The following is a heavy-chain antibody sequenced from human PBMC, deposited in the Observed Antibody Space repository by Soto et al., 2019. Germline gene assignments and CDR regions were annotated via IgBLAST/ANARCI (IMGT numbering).Heavy chain of an antibody. J-gene: IGHJ6*02. Sequence: GGSLRLSCAASGFTFSSYGMHWVRQAPGKGLEWVAVISYDGSNKYYADSVKGRFTISRDNSKNTLYLQMNSLRAEDTAVYYCAKEGSSPRYGMDVWGQGTTVTVSS. CDR3: AKEGSSPRYGMDV. CDR2: ISYDGSNK. D-gene: IGHD6-13*01. CDR1: GFTFSSYG. V-gene: IGHV3-30*18.